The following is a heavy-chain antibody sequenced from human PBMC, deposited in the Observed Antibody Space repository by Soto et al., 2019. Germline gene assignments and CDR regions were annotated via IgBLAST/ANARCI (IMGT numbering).Heavy chain of an antibody. CDR3: ARSVEGHFDY. V-gene: IGHV3-48*02. J-gene: IGHJ4*02. D-gene: IGHD6-19*01. CDR2: ITSDTKTI. Sequence: EVQLVESVGDFVQRGGSLRLSCVASGFTFSVYSMNWVRQAPGKGLEWFSYITSDTKTIKYADSVKGRFTISRDNAKNSVYLQMKSLRDEDTAVYYCARSVEGHFDYWGQGTVVTVSS. CDR1: GFTFSVYS.